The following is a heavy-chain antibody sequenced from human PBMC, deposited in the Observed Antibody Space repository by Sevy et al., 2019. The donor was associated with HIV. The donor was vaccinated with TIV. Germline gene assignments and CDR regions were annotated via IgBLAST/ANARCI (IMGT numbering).Heavy chain of an antibody. CDR2: ISYDGSNK. J-gene: IGHJ4*02. D-gene: IGHD6-19*01. V-gene: IGHV3-30-3*01. CDR3: ARASFHGDSSGWYGEEGLYYFDY. CDR1: GFTFSSYA. Sequence: GGSLRLSCAASGFTFSSYAMHWVRQAPGKGLEWVAVISYDGSNKYYADSVKGRFTISRDNSTNTLYLQMNSLRAEDTAVYYCARASFHGDSSGWYGEEGLYYFDYWGQGTLVTVSS.